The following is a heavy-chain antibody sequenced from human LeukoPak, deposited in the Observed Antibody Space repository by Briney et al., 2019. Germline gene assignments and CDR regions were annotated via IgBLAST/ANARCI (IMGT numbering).Heavy chain of an antibody. D-gene: IGHD3-3*01. J-gene: IGHJ6*03. Sequence: SETLSLTCTVSGGSISSYYWSWTRQPPGKGLEWIGYIYYSGSTNYNPSLKSRVTISVDTSKNQFSLKLSSVTAADTAVYYCAREGPQYYDFWSGYLYYYYYMDVWGKGTTVTVSS. V-gene: IGHV4-59*12. CDR2: IYYSGST. CDR1: GGSISSYY. CDR3: AREGPQYYDFWSGYLYYYYYMDV.